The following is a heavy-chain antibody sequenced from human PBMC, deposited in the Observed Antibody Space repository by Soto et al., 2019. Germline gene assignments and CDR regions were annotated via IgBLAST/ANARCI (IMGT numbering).Heavy chain of an antibody. CDR2: IDPSDSYT. D-gene: IGHD3-10*01. J-gene: IGHJ6*02. CDR1: GYSFASYW. CDR3: AVALCFWELLALGGYYYYGMDV. V-gene: IGHV5-10-1*01. Sequence: PGESMKISCKVAGYSFASYWTSWVRQMPGKGLGWMGRIDPSDSYTNYSPSFQGHVTISADKSISTAYLQWSSLKASGTAMYYCAVALCFWELLALGGYYYYGMDVWGQGTTVTVSS.